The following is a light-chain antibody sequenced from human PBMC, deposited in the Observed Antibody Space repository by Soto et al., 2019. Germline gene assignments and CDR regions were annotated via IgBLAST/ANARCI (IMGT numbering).Light chain of an antibody. CDR1: QSVSSS. CDR3: QQGSTWPWT. V-gene: IGKV3-11*01. J-gene: IGKJ1*01. Sequence: EIVLTQSAAAVSLSPGERATLSCRASQSVSSSLAWYQQKLGQAPRLLIYEASDRATGIPARFSGSGSGTDFTLIISSLEPEDFAVYYCQQGSTWPWTFGQGTKVDVK. CDR2: EAS.